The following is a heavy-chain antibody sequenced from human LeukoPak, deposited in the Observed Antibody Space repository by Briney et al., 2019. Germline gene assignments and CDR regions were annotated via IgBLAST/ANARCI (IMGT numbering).Heavy chain of an antibody. D-gene: IGHD3-10*01. Sequence: GGSLKLSCAASGFTFNNYAMSWVRQAPGKGLEGVSAICSNGGSTYYADSVKGRFTISRDNSKNTLFLQLNSLRAEDTAVYYCAKTYYGSGSYGYSTFDYWGQGTLVTVSS. V-gene: IGHV3-23*01. CDR1: GFTFNNYA. CDR3: AKTYYGSGSYGYSTFDY. J-gene: IGHJ4*02. CDR2: ICSNGGST.